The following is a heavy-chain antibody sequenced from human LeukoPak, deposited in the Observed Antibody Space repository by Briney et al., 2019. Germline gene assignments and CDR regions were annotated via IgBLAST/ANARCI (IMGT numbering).Heavy chain of an antibody. CDR3: ARTKTSYLISFDY. CDR1: GGSISSGDYY. D-gene: IGHD1-26*01. Sequence: PSETLSLTCTVSGGSISSGDYYWNWIRQPPGKGLEWIGYIYYSGSTYYNPSLKSRVTISVDTSKNQFSLKLSSVTAADTAVYYCARTKTSYLISFDYWGQGTLVTVSS. V-gene: IGHV4-30-4*08. J-gene: IGHJ4*02. CDR2: IYYSGST.